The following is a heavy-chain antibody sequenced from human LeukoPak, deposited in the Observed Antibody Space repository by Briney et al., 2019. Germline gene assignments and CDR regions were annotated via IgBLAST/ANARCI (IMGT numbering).Heavy chain of an antibody. V-gene: IGHV1-18*01. CDR1: GYTFTSYG. CDR3: ARYYDFWSGYYWFDP. D-gene: IGHD3-3*01. J-gene: IGHJ5*02. Sequence: ASVKVSCKASGYTFTSYGISWVRQAPGQGLEWMGWISAYNGNTNYAQKLQGRVTMTTDTSTSTAYMELRSLRSDDTAVYYCARYYDFWSGYYWFDPWGQGTLVTVSS. CDR2: ISAYNGNT.